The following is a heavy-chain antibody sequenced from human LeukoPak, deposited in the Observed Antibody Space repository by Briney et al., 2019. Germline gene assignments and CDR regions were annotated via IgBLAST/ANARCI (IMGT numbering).Heavy chain of an antibody. CDR3: AKDYFGVIPDAFDV. V-gene: IGHV3-23*01. CDR2: ISVSGDST. Sequence: GGSLRLSWAASGFTFSNYAMTWARQAPGKGLEWVSAISVSGDSTYYADSVKGRFAISRDNSQNTLHLQMNSLRADDTALYFCAKDYFGVIPDAFDVWGQGTMVTVSS. CDR1: GFTFSNYA. D-gene: IGHD3-3*01. J-gene: IGHJ3*01.